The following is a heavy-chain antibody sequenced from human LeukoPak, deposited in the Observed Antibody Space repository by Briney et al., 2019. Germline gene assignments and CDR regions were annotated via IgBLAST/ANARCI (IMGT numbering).Heavy chain of an antibody. CDR3: ASFAGYSSSWDYFDY. D-gene: IGHD6-13*01. CDR1: GFTFSSYA. V-gene: IGHV3-30-3*01. CDR2: ISYDGSNK. Sequence: GGSLRLSCAASGFTFSSYAMHWVRQAPGKGLEWVAVISYDGSNKYYADSVKGRFTISRDNSKNTLYLQMNSLRAEDTAVYYCASFAGYSSSWDYFDYWGQGTLVTASS. J-gene: IGHJ4*02.